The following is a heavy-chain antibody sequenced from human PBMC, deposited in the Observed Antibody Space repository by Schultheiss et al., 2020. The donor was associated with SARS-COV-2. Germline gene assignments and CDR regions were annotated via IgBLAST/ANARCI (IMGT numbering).Heavy chain of an antibody. CDR2: ITGSGGST. D-gene: IGHD2-21*01. J-gene: IGHJ6*02. CDR1: GFTFSNYA. V-gene: IGHV3-23*01. Sequence: GESLKISCAASGFTFSNYAMSWVRQAPGKGLEWVSTITGSGGSTYYADSVKGRFTISRENAKNSLYLQMNSLRAGDTAVYYCARDLFTYGTYGMDVWGQGTTVTVSS. CDR3: ARDLFTYGTYGMDV.